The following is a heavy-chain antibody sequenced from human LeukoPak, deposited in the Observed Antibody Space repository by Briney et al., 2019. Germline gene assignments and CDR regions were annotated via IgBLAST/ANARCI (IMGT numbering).Heavy chain of an antibody. CDR3: ARDGSMTTLDY. CDR1: GYTFIGYY. CDR2: INPNSGGT. Sequence: ASVKVSCKASGYTFIGYYMHWVRQAPGQGLEWMGRINPNSGGTDYAQKFQGRVTMTRDTSISTAYLEFSSLRSDDTAVYYCARDGSMTTLDYWGRGTLVTV. D-gene: IGHD4-17*01. J-gene: IGHJ4*02. V-gene: IGHV1-2*06.